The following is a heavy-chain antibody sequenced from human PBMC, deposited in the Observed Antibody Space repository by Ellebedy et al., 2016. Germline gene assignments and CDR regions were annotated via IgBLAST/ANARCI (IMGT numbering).Heavy chain of an antibody. CDR2: ISSSSSYI. Sequence: GESLKISCAASGFTFSSYSMNWVRQAPGKGLEWVSSISSSSSYIYYADSVKGRFTISRDNAKNSLYLQMNSLRAEDTAVYYCARDPGLAAMANYFDYWGQGTLVTVSS. J-gene: IGHJ4*02. CDR1: GFTFSSYS. CDR3: ARDPGLAAMANYFDY. V-gene: IGHV3-21*04. D-gene: IGHD2-2*01.